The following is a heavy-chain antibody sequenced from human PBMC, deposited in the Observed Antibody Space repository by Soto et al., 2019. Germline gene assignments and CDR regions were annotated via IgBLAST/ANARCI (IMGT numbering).Heavy chain of an antibody. V-gene: IGHV3-21*01. Sequence: GGSLRLSCAASGFTFSSYSMNWVRQAPGKGLEWVSSIGSSRSYIYYGDSMKGRFTISRDNAKNSLYLQMNSLRAEDTAVYYCARVMGSYDSSGYPSFDYWGQGTLVTVSS. CDR3: ARVMGSYDSSGYPSFDY. J-gene: IGHJ4*02. D-gene: IGHD3-22*01. CDR2: IGSSRSYI. CDR1: GFTFSSYS.